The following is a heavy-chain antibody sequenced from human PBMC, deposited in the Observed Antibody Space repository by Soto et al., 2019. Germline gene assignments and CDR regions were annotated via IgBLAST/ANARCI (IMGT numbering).Heavy chain of an antibody. CDR2: IYCSGST. V-gene: IGHV4-59*01. J-gene: IGHJ4*02. Sequence: SETLSLTCTVSGGSISSYYWSWIRQPPGKGLEWIGYIYCSGSTNYNPSLKSRVTISVDTSKNQFSLKLSSVTAADTAVYYCARAGEETYYYDSSGYYFDYWGQGTLVTVSS. D-gene: IGHD3-22*01. CDR1: GGSISSYY. CDR3: ARAGEETYYYDSSGYYFDY.